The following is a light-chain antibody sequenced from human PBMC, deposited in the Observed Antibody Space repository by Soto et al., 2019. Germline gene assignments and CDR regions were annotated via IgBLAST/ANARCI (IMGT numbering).Light chain of an antibody. V-gene: IGKV4-1*01. Sequence: DIVMTQSPDSLAVSLGGRATINCKSSQSVLSSSNNKNYLAWYQQKPGQPPKLLLYWASTRASGVPDRFSGSGSGTDFTLTITSLQAEDVALYYCQQYGSSPPYTFGQGTKLEIK. J-gene: IGKJ2*01. CDR2: WAS. CDR3: QQYGSSPPYT. CDR1: QSVLSSSNNKNY.